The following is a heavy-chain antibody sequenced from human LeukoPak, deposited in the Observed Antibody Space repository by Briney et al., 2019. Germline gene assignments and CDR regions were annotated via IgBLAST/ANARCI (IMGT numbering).Heavy chain of an antibody. Sequence: SETLSPTCTVSGGSISSYYWSWIRQPAGKGLEWIGRIYTSGSTNYNPSLKSRVTMSVDTSKNQFSLKLSSVTAADTAVYYCARAPGVYYDSSGYYSLWGQGTMVTVSS. CDR1: GGSISSYY. D-gene: IGHD3-22*01. V-gene: IGHV4-4*07. J-gene: IGHJ3*01. CDR3: ARAPGVYYDSSGYYSL. CDR2: IYTSGST.